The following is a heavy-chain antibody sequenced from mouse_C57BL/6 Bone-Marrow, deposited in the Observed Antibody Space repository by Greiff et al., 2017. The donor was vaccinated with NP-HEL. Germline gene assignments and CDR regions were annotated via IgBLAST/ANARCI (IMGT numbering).Heavy chain of an antibody. CDR2: IDPENGDT. V-gene: IGHV14-4*01. J-gene: IGHJ4*01. CDR1: GFNIKDDY. Sequence: VHVKQSGAELVRPGASVKLSCTASGFNIKDDYMHWVKQRPEQGLEWIGWIDPENGDTEYDSKFQGKATITADTSSNTAYLQLSSLTSEDTAVYYCTTVALREAMDYWGQGTSVTVSS. CDR3: TTVALREAMDY.